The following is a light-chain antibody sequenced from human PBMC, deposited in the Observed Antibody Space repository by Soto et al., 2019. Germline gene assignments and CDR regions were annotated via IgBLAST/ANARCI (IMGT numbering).Light chain of an antibody. CDR3: QQYSNWPPIT. CDR1: QSVRSDY. V-gene: IGKV3-20*01. Sequence: EIVLTQSPGTLSLSPGERATLSCRASQSVRSDYLAWYQQKPGQAPRLHIYGASTRATGIPDRFTGSGSGTDFTLTISRLEPEDFAVYYCQQYSNWPPITFGGGTKVDIK. J-gene: IGKJ4*01. CDR2: GAS.